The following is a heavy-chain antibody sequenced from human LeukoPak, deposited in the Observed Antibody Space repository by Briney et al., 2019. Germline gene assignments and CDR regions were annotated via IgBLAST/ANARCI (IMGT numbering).Heavy chain of an antibody. J-gene: IGHJ3*02. Sequence: PSETLSLTCTVSGGSISSYYWSWIRQPPGKGLEWIGYIYYSGSTNYNPSLKSRVTISVDTSKNQFSLELSSVTAADTAVYYCAREDYGGKAARAFDIWGQGTMVTVSS. V-gene: IGHV4-59*01. CDR1: GGSISSYY. CDR2: IYYSGST. D-gene: IGHD4-23*01. CDR3: AREDYGGKAARAFDI.